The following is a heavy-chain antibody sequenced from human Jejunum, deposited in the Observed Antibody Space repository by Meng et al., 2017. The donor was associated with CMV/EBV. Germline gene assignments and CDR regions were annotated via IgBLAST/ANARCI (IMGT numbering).Heavy chain of an antibody. Sequence: QLRLEESGPGLVKPSETLSPTFTMSGSSISDSSYYWGWIRQPPGKGLEWIGSVYYSGSTYYNPSLESRVTISVDTSKKQFSLKLTSVTAADTATYYCARDPTPDGSDYWGRGTLVTVSS. CDR1: GSSISDSSYY. CDR2: VYYSGST. D-gene: IGHD3-10*01. V-gene: IGHV4-39*07. J-gene: IGHJ4*02. CDR3: ARDPTPDGSDY.